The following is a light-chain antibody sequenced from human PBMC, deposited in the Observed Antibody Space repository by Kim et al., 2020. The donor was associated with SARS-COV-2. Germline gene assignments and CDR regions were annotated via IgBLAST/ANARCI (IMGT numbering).Light chain of an antibody. CDR2: GKN. V-gene: IGLV3-19*01. J-gene: IGLJ2*01. CDR3: KSRDSSGNLLV. CDR1: SLRTYY. Sequence: SSELTQDPAVSVALGQTVRITCQGDSLRTYYASWYQQKPGQAPVLVIYGKNNWPSGIPDRFSGSSSGNTASLTITGAQAEDEADYYCKSRDSSGNLLVFG.